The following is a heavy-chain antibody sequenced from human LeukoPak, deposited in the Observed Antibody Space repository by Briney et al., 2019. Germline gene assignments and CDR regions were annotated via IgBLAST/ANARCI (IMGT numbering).Heavy chain of an antibody. Sequence: GFLRLSCAASGFTFDDYGMSWVRQAPGKGLEWVSGINWNGGSTGYADSVKGRFTISRDNAKNSLYLQMNSLRAEDTALYYCARGLTSYYYYMDVWGKGTTVTVSS. D-gene: IGHD1-14*01. CDR3: ARGLTSYYYYMDV. CDR1: GFTFDDYG. V-gene: IGHV3-20*04. CDR2: INWNGGST. J-gene: IGHJ6*03.